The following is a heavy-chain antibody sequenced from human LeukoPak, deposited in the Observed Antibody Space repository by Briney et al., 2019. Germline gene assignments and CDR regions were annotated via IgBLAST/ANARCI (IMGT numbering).Heavy chain of an antibody. V-gene: IGHV3-23*01. CDR3: ARAPVTSCSGVLCYPFDY. CDR1: GFTLNNYA. J-gene: IGHJ4*02. CDR2: TSSSDAGT. D-gene: IGHD2-15*01. Sequence: PGGSLRLSCGASGFTLNNYAMSWVRQAPGKGLEWVSATSSSDAGTYHADSVRGRFTISRDNSKNTLYLQMNSLRAEDAAVYYCARAPVTSCSGVLCYPFDYWGQGTLVTVSS.